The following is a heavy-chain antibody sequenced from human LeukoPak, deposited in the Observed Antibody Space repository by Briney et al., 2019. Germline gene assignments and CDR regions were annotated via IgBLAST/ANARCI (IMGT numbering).Heavy chain of an antibody. CDR1: GYTFTSYD. V-gene: IGHV1-8*01. J-gene: IGHJ6*03. Sequence: VASVKVSCKASGYTFTSYDINWVRQATGQGLEWMGWMNPNSGNTGYAQKFQGRVTITRNTSISTAYMELSSLRSEDTAVYYCARGVRAARARYYYYMDVWGKGTTVTVSS. CDR3: ARGVRAARARYYYYMDV. D-gene: IGHD6-6*01. CDR2: MNPNSGNT.